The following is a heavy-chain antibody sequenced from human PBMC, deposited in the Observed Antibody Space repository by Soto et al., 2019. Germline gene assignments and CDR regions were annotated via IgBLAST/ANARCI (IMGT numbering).Heavy chain of an antibody. CDR2: ISYDGSNK. J-gene: IGHJ4*02. V-gene: IGHV3-30*18. CDR3: AKDKSRLSLDY. CDR1: GFTFSSYG. Sequence: PGGSLRLSCAASGFTFSSYGMHWVRQAPGKGLEWVAVISYDGSNKYYADSVKGRFTISRDNSKNTLYLQMNSLRAEDTAVYYCAKDKSRLSLDYWGQGTLVTVSS. D-gene: IGHD3-16*02.